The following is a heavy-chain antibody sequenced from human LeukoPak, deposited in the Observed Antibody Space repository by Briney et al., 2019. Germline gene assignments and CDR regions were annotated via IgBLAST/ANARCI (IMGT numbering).Heavy chain of an antibody. V-gene: IGHV3-23*01. D-gene: IGHD3-22*01. CDR2: ISGSGGST. Sequence: PGGSLRLSCAASGFTFSSYAMSWVRQAPGKGLEWVTAISGSGGSTYYADSVKGRFTISRDNSKNTLYLQINSLRDEDTAVYYCAKVPGYYSDSSGYNWYFDLWGPGTLVTVSS. CDR3: AKVPGYYSDSSGYNWYFDL. J-gene: IGHJ2*01. CDR1: GFTFSSYA.